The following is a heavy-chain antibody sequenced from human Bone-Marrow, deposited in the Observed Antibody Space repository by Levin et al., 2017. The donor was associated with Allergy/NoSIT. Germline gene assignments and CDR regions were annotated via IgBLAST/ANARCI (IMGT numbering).Heavy chain of an antibody. V-gene: IGHV4-4*07. D-gene: IGHD6-19*01. CDR2: IYASGST. J-gene: IGHJ4*02. Sequence: SQTLSLTCTVSGGSISSYYWSWIRQPVGKGLEWIGRIYASGSTTYNPSLNRRVTMSVDTSKNQFSLQLSSVTAADTAVYYCSNSVAGTLLDWGQGILVTVSS. CDR1: GGSISSYY. CDR3: SNSVAGTLLD.